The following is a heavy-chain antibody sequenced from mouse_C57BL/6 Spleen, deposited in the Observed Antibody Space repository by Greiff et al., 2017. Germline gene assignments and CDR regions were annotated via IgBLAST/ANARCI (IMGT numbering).Heavy chain of an antibody. CDR3: ATGGYAGGYDYDDAQFAY. Sequence: QVQLQQPGTELVKPGASVKLSCKASGYTFTSYWMHWVKQRPGQGLEWIGNINPSNGGTNYNEKFKSKATLTVDKSSSTAYMQLSSLTSEDSAVYYCATGGYAGGYDYDDAQFAYWGQGTLVTVSA. V-gene: IGHV1-53*01. D-gene: IGHD2-4*01. J-gene: IGHJ3*01. CDR2: INPSNGGT. CDR1: GYTFTSYW.